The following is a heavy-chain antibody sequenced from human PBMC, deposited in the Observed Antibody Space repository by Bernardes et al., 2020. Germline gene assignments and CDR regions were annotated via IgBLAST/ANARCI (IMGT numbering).Heavy chain of an antibody. J-gene: IGHJ4*02. V-gene: IGHV1-69*13. CDR1: GCTFSSYA. Sequence: SVKVSCKASGCTFSSYAISWVRQAPGQGLEWMGGIIPIFGTANYAQKFQGRVTITADESTSTAYMELSSLRSEDTAVYYCARDGAAWGASLDYWGQGTLVTVSS. CDR2: IIPIFGTA. CDR3: ARDGAAWGASLDY. D-gene: IGHD7-27*01.